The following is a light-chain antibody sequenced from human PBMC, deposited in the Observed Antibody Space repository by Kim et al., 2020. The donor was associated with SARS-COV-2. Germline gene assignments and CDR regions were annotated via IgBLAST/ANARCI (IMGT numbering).Light chain of an antibody. CDR3: QQFNNLIT. V-gene: IGKV1D-13*01. Sequence: SASEGDRVTITCRASQGISTALAWYQKKPGKAPKLLIYDASSSESGVPSRFSGSGSGTDFTLTISSLQPEDFGTYFCQQFNNLITFGQGTRLEIK. J-gene: IGKJ5*01. CDR2: DAS. CDR1: QGISTA.